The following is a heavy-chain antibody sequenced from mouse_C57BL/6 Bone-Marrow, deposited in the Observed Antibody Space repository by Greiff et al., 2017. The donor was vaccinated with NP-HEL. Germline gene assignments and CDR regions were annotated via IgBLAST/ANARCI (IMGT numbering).Heavy chain of an antibody. CDR3: ARWDYYGSSPYWYFDV. D-gene: IGHD1-1*01. J-gene: IGHJ1*03. CDR2: ISGGGGNT. V-gene: IGHV5-9*01. CDR1: GFTFSSYT. Sequence: EVMLVESGGGLVKPGGSLKLSCAASGFTFSSYTMSWVRQTPEKRLEWVATISGGGGNTYYPDSVKGRFTISRDNAKNTLYLQMSSLRSEDTALYYCARWDYYGSSPYWYFDVWGTGTTVTVSS.